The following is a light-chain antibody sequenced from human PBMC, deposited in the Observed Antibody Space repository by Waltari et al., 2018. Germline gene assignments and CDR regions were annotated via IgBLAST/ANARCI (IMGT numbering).Light chain of an antibody. J-gene: IGKJ1*01. V-gene: IGKV3-20*01. CDR2: RAS. CDR1: QSVGSSS. CDR3: QQHGTLPAT. Sequence: EILLTQSPGTASLSPGERVPLSCRASQSVGSSSLAWYQKKPGQAPSLVIYRASRRATGIPDRFSGSGSGTDFSLTISRLEPEDFAVYYCQQHGTLPATFGQGTKVEIK.